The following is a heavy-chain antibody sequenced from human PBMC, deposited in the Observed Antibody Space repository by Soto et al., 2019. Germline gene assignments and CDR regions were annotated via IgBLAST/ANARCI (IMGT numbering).Heavy chain of an antibody. CDR2: ISSSSSYI. Sequence: LRLSCAASGFTFSSYSMNWVRQAPGKGLEWVSSISSSSSYIYYADSVKGRFTISRDNAKNSLYLQMNSLRAEDTAVYYCARDKGGVDYYYGMDVWGQGTTVT. V-gene: IGHV3-21*01. J-gene: IGHJ6*02. CDR3: ARDKGGVDYYYGMDV. CDR1: GFTFSSYS. D-gene: IGHD3-16*01.